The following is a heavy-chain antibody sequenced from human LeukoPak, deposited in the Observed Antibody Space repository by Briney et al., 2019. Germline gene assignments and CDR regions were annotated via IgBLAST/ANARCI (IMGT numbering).Heavy chain of an antibody. CDR3: ARRTGEGAFDI. J-gene: IGHJ3*02. D-gene: IGHD3-16*01. CDR1: GGSLSTYF. CDR2: IYYSRTT. V-gene: IGHV4-59*08. Sequence: SETLSLTCTVSGGSLSTYFWTWIRQPPGKGLEWIGYIYYSRTTNYNPSLKSRVTISVDTSKNQFSLKLSSVTAADTAVYYCARRTGEGAFDIWGQGTMVTVSS.